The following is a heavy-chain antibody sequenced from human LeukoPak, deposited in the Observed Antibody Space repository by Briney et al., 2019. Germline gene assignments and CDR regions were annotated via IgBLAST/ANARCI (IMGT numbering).Heavy chain of an antibody. CDR3: AKDVESGRSADY. V-gene: IGHV3-23*01. Sequence: PGGSLRLSCAASGFTFSSHAMSWVRQAPGKGLEWVSTISGSGGGTYYADSVKGRFTLSRDNSMNTLYLQMNSLRAEDTAVYYCAKDVESGRSADYWGQGTLVTVSS. CDR2: ISGSGGGT. J-gene: IGHJ4*02. CDR1: GFTFSSHA. D-gene: IGHD3-10*01.